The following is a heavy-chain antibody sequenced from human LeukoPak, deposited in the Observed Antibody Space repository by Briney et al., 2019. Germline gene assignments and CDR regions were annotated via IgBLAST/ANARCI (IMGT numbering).Heavy chain of an antibody. J-gene: IGHJ5*02. CDR2: IIPIFGTA. D-gene: IGHD4-17*01. CDR3: ARDKFHSTVTRGKNWLDP. CDR1: GGTFSSYV. V-gene: IGHV1-69*01. Sequence: SVKVSCKASGGTFSSYVISWLRQAPGQGLEWMGGIIPIFGTANYAQKFQGRVTITADESTSTAYMELSSLRSEDTAVYYCARDKFHSTVTRGKNWLDPWGQGTLVTVSS.